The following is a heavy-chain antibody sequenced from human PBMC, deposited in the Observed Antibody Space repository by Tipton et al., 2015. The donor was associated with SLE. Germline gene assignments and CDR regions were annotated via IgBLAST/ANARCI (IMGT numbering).Heavy chain of an antibody. CDR3: ARDPDFWSGYYPFDY. D-gene: IGHD3-3*01. CDR1: GGSVSSGSYY. Sequence: TLSLTCTVSGGSVSSGSYYWSWIRQPPGKGLEWIGEINHSGSTNYNPSLKSRVTISVDTSKNQFSLKLSSVTAADTAVYYCARDPDFWSGYYPFDYWGQGTLVTVSS. CDR2: INHSGST. V-gene: IGHV4-39*07. J-gene: IGHJ4*02.